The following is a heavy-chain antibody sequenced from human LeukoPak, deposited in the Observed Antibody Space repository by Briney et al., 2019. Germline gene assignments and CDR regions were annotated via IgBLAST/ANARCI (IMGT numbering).Heavy chain of an antibody. V-gene: IGHV3-23*01. D-gene: IGHD2-15*01. CDR2: ISGSGGST. Sequence: GGSLRLSCAASRFTFSAYAISSVRHTPGKGLEWVSAISGSGGSTYYADSPKGRFSLSRDNAKNSLYLQMNSLRAEDTVVYYCARGDIVVVVAAPDYWGQGTLVTVSS. CDR3: ARGDIVVVVAAPDY. J-gene: IGHJ4*02. CDR1: RFTFSAYA.